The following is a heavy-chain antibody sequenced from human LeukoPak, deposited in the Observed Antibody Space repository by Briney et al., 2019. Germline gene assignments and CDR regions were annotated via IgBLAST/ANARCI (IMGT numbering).Heavy chain of an antibody. J-gene: IGHJ4*02. Sequence: LAGGSLRLSCAASGFTFSDYYMTWIRQAPGKGLEWVSAISGSGGSTYYADSVKGRFTISRDNSKNTLYLQMNSLRAEDTAVYYCAKDRRGGSGSYFDYWGQGTLVTVSS. CDR2: ISGSGGST. D-gene: IGHD3-10*01. CDR1: GFTFSDYY. V-gene: IGHV3-23*01. CDR3: AKDRRGGSGSYFDY.